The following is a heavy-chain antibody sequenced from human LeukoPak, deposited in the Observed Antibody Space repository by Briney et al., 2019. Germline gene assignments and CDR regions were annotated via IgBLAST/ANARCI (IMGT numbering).Heavy chain of an antibody. CDR1: GFTFSNYA. Sequence: GGSLRLSCAASGFTFSNYAMTWVRQAPGKGLEWVSGINGDGGRTYYADSVKGRFTISRDNSKSTLYLQMNSLRAEDTAVYYCAKYMYGNYYYGMDVWGQGTTVTVSS. V-gene: IGHV3-23*01. D-gene: IGHD2-8*01. CDR3: AKYMYGNYYYGMDV. J-gene: IGHJ6*02. CDR2: INGDGGRT.